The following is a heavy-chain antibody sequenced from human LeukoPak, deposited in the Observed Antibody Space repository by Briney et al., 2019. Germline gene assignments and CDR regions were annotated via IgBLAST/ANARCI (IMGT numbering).Heavy chain of an antibody. CDR1: GGSISSYY. V-gene: IGHV4-59*01. D-gene: IGHD1-7*01. Sequence: SETLSLTCTVSGGSISSYYWSWIRQPPGKGLEWIGYIYYSGSTNYNPSLKSRVTISVDTSKNQFSLKLSSVTAADTAVYYCARHSDFGIDNWNYLRPFDYWGQGTLVTVSS. J-gene: IGHJ4*02. CDR2: IYYSGST. CDR3: ARHSDFGIDNWNYLRPFDY.